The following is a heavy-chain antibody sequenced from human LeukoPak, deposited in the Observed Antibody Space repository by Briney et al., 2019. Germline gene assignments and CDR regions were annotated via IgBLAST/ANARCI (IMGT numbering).Heavy chain of an antibody. CDR1: GGSISSYY. J-gene: IGHJ5*02. CDR2: IYYSGST. V-gene: IGHV4-59*12. CDR3: ARRLDWVAARRNWFDP. Sequence: PSETLSLTCTVSGGSISSYYWSWIRQPPGKGLEWIGYIYYSGSTNYNPSLKSRVTISVDPSKNQFSLKLSSVTAADTAVYYCARRLDWVAARRNWFDPWGQGTLVTVSS. D-gene: IGHD6-6*01.